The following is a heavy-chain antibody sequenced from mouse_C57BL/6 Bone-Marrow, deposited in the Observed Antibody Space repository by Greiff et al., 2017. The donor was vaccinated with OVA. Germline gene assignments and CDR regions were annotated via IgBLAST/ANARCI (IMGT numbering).Heavy chain of an antibody. Sequence: EVQVVESGGDLVKPGGSLKLSCAASGFTFSSYGMSWVRQTPDKRLEWVATISSGGSYTYYPDSVKGRFTISRDNAKNTLYLQMSSLKSEDTAMYYCARHGNPLDYWGQGTTLTVSS. CDR1: GFTFSSYG. CDR3: ARHGNPLDY. V-gene: IGHV5-6*01. J-gene: IGHJ2*01. D-gene: IGHD2-1*01. CDR2: ISSGGSYT.